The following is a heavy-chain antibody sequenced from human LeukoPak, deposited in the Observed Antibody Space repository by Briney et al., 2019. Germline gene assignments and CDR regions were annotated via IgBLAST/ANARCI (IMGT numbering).Heavy chain of an antibody. V-gene: IGHV3-23*01. CDR3: AKGRVFDY. J-gene: IGHJ4*02. D-gene: IGHD3-10*01. CDR1: GFTFSGSA. CDR2: ISGSGDST. Sequence: PGGSLRLSCVVSGFTFSGSAMHWVRQAPGKGLEWVSVISGSGDSTYYADSVKGRFTISRDNSKNTLYLQMNSLRAEDTAVYYCAKGRVFDYGGQGTLVTVS.